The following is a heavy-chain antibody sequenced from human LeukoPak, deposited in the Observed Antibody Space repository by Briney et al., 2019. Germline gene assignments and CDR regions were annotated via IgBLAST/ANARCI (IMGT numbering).Heavy chain of an antibody. V-gene: IGHV4-61*01. CDR1: GDSVSGGSDY. Sequence: SETLSLTCNVSGDSVSGGSDYWSWIRQPPGKGLEWIGYIHYTGSTSYNPSLKSRVTLSVETSKNQFALKLNSVTAADTAVYYCARLHITILRGPTPDRDYWGQGIPVTVSS. CDR3: ARLHITILRGPTPDRDY. CDR2: IHYTGST. D-gene: IGHD3-10*01. J-gene: IGHJ4*02.